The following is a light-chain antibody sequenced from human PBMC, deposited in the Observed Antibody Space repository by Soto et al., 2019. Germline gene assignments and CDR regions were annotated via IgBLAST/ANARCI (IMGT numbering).Light chain of an antibody. V-gene: IGLV2-14*03. CDR2: NVN. Sequence: QSVLTQPASVSGSPGQSITISCTGTSSDIGASDYVSWYQQHPDKAPKLIIYNVNYRPSGISSRFSGSKSGNTASLTISGLQAEDEGDYFCSSYALFSGGTKVTVL. J-gene: IGLJ2*01. CDR1: SSDIGASDY. CDR3: SSYAL.